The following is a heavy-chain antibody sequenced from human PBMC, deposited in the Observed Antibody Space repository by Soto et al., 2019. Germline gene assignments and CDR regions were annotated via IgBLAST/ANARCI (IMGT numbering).Heavy chain of an antibody. D-gene: IGHD2-2*01. CDR1: GYSFTSYW. CDR3: ARLDIAVVPAANYYSLDA. J-gene: IGHJ6*02. V-gene: IGHV5-51*01. Sequence: GESLKISCKGSGYSFTSYWIGWVRQMPGKGLEWMGIIYPGDSDTRYSPSFQGQVTISADKSISTAYLQWSSLKASDTAMYYCARLDIAVVPAANYYSLDACGPGTTVTVSS. CDR2: IYPGDSDT.